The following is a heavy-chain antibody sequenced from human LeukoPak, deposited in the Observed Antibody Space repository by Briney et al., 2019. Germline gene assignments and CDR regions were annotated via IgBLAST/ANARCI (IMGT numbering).Heavy chain of an antibody. V-gene: IGHV1-2*06. J-gene: IGHJ3*02. D-gene: IGHD2-2*02. CDR2: INPNSGGT. Sequence: ASVRVSCKASGYTFTGYHMHWVRQAPGQGLEWMGRINPNSGGTNYTQNFQGRVTMTRDTSINTAYMELSRLRFDDTAVYYCARVMQLLYDAFDIWGQGTMVTVSS. CDR3: ARVMQLLYDAFDI. CDR1: GYTFTGYH.